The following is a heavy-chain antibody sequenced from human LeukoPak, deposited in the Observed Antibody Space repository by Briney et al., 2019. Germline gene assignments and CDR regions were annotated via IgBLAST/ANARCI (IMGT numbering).Heavy chain of an antibody. D-gene: IGHD6-13*01. V-gene: IGHV4-34*01. Sequence: KASETLSLTCAVYGGSFSGYYWSWIRQPPGKGLEWIGEINHSGSTKYNPSLKSRVTISVDTSKNQFSLKLSSVTAADTAVYYCARTYGSSGLGYFDLWGRGTLVTVSS. CDR1: GGSFSGYY. CDR2: INHSGST. CDR3: ARTYGSSGLGYFDL. J-gene: IGHJ2*01.